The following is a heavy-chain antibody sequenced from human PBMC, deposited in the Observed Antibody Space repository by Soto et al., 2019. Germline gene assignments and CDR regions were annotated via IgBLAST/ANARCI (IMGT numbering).Heavy chain of an antibody. CDR1: GFTFSSYA. CDR3: AKISRDFDWLLPYGMDV. V-gene: IGHV3-23*01. CDR2: ISGSGGST. D-gene: IGHD3-9*01. J-gene: IGHJ6*02. Sequence: GGSLRLSCAASGFTFSSYAMSWVRQAPGKGLEWVSAISGSGGSTYYADSVKGRFTISRDNSKNTLYLQMNSLRAEDTAVYYCAKISRDFDWLLPYGMDVWGQGTTVTVSS.